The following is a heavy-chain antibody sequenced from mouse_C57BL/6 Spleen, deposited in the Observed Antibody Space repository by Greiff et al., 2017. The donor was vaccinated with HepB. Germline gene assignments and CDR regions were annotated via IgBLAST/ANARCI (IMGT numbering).Heavy chain of an antibody. J-gene: IGHJ4*01. D-gene: IGHD4-1*01. Sequence: VQLQESGPGLVQPSQSLSITCTVSGFSLTSSGVHWVRQSPGKGLAWLGVIWSGGSTDYNAAFISRLSISKDNSKSQVFFKMNSLQSDDTAIYYCARNSANWDDGYAMDYWGQGTSVTVSS. V-gene: IGHV2-2*01. CDR2: IWSGGST. CDR3: ARNSANWDDGYAMDY. CDR1: GFSLTSSG.